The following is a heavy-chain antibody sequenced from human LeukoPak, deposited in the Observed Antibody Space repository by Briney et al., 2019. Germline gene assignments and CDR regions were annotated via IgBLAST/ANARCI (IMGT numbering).Heavy chain of an antibody. D-gene: IGHD3-10*01. J-gene: IGHJ4*02. CDR1: GFTFSSYW. V-gene: IGHV3-7*01. Sequence: GGSLRLSCAASGFTFSSYWMSWVRQAPGKGLEWVANIKQDGSEKYYVDSVKGRFTISRDNAKNSLYLQMNSLRAEDTAVYYCARDLRRYYGSESSDYWGQGTLVTVSS. CDR3: ARDLRRYYGSESSDY. CDR2: IKQDGSEK.